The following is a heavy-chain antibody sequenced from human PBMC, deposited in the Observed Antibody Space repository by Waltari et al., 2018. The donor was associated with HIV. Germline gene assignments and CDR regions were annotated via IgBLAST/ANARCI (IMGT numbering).Heavy chain of an antibody. Sequence: QVQLVESGGGVVQPGRSLRLSCAASGFTFSSYGMHWVRQAPGKGLGGVAVISYEGSNKFYADSVKGRFTISRDNSKNTLYLQMNSLRAEDTAVYYCAKEPYTGTYYYYGMDVWGQGTTVTVSS. V-gene: IGHV3-30*18. CDR1: GFTFSSYG. CDR3: AKEPYTGTYYYYGMDV. J-gene: IGHJ6*02. CDR2: ISYEGSNK. D-gene: IGHD1-26*01.